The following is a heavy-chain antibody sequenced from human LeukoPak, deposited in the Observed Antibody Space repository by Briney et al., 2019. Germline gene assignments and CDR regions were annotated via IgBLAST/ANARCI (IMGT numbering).Heavy chain of an antibody. CDR2: IKQDGSEK. D-gene: IGHD5-12*01. CDR1: GFTFSSYW. J-gene: IGHJ4*02. Sequence: GGSLRLSCAASGFTFSSYWMSWVRHAPGKGLEWVANIKQDGSEKYYVGSVKGRFTISRDNAKNSLDLQMNSLRAEDTAVYYCARRLKQDATKTFDYWGQGTLVAVSS. V-gene: IGHV3-7*01. CDR3: ARRLKQDATKTFDY.